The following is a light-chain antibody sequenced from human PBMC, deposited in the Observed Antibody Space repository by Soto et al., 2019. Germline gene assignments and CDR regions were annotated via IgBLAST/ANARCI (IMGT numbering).Light chain of an antibody. CDR2: DAS. CDR1: QSFSSY. V-gene: IGKV3-11*01. J-gene: IGKJ4*01. CDR3: QQRINWPPLT. Sequence: EIVLTQSPATLSLSPGERATLSCRASQSFSSYLAWYQQKPGQAPRLLIYDASNRATGIPARFSGSGFGTDFTLTISSLEPEDFAVYYCQQRINWPPLTFGGGTKVEIK.